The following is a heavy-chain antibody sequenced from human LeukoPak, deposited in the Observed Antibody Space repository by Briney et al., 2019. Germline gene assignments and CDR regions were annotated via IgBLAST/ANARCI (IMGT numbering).Heavy chain of an antibody. J-gene: IGHJ4*02. CDR3: ARGTDCSGGSCLDY. D-gene: IGHD2-15*01. CDR1: GYTFTGNF. V-gene: IGHV1-2*06. Sequence: ASVKVSCKPSGYTFTGNFMHWLRQAPGQGLEWMGLINPDSGGANYAQKFQGRVTMTRDTSISTAYMELSRLRSADTAVYYCARGTDCSGGSCLDYWGQGTLVTVSS. CDR2: INPDSGGA.